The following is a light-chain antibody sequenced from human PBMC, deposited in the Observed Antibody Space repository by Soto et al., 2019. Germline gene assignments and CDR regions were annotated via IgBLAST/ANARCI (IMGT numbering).Light chain of an antibody. Sequence: EIVMTQSPATLSVSPGERATLSCRASQSVSSNLAWYQQKPDQTPKLLIYVASTRATGIPARFSGSGSGTEFTLTISSLQSEDFAVYYCQQYNVSPLTFGGGTKVEFK. J-gene: IGKJ4*01. V-gene: IGKV3-15*01. CDR3: QQYNVSPLT. CDR1: QSVSSN. CDR2: VAS.